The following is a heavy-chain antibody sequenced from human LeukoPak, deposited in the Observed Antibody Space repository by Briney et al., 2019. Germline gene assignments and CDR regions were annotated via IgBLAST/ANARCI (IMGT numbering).Heavy chain of an antibody. CDR3: ARHPDIGGDY. Sequence: ASVKVSCKASGYTFTVYYTHWVRQAPGQGLEWMGWISAYNGNTNYAQKLQGRVTMTTDTSTSTAYMELRSLRSDDTAVYYCARHPDIGGDYWGQGTLVTVSS. V-gene: IGHV1-18*04. CDR2: ISAYNGNT. J-gene: IGHJ4*02. D-gene: IGHD3-16*01. CDR1: GYTFTVYY.